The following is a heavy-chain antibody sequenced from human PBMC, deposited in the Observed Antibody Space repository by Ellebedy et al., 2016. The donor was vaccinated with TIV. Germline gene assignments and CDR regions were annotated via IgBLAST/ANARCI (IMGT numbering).Heavy chain of an antibody. CDR2: ISGCGATT. Sequence: GGSLRLSXEASGFSFGGYVMTWVRQAPGKGLEWVSTISGCGATTYYADSVRGRFTISRDNFQNTLYLQMNSLRVEDTAVYYCAKGEKGYNWNYFEYWGQGNLVTVSS. CDR1: GFSFGGYV. V-gene: IGHV3-23*01. D-gene: IGHD1-20*01. CDR3: AKGEKGYNWNYFEY. J-gene: IGHJ4*02.